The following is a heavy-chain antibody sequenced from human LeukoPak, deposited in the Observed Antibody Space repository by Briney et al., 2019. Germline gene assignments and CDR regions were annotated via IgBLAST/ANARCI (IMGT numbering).Heavy chain of an antibody. Sequence: SETLSLTCTASGGSISSSSYYWGWIRQPPGEGLEWIGCIYYSGSTYYNPSHKSRVTISVDTSKNHFSLKLRSVTAAHTAVYYWAKDRHSSYVREFDHWGQGTLVTVSS. J-gene: IGHJ5*02. D-gene: IGHD5-12*01. CDR3: AKDRHSSYVREFDH. CDR2: IYYSGST. V-gene: IGHV4-39*07. CDR1: GGSISSSSYY.